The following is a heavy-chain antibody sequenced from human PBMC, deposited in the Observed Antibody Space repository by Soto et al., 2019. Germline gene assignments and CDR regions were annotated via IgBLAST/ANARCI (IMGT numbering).Heavy chain of an antibody. CDR2: INAGNGNT. CDR1: GYTFTSYA. D-gene: IGHD3-16*02. J-gene: IGHJ5*02. CDR3: ARSYDYVWGGYRYIKP. Sequence: ASVKVSCKASGYTFTSYAMHWVRQAPGQRLEWMGWINAGNGNTKYSQKFQGRVTITRDTSASTAYMELSSLRSEDTAVYYCARSYDYVWGGYRYIKPWGQGTLVTVSS. V-gene: IGHV1-3*01.